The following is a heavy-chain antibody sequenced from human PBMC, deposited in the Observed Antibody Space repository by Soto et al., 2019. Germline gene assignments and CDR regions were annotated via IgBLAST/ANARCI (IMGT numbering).Heavy chain of an antibody. CDR2: IYHSGST. Sequence: PSETLSLTCAVSGGSISSSNWWSWVRQPPGKGLEWIGEIYHSGSTNYNPSLKSRVTISVDKSKNQFSLKLSSVTAADTAVYYCASMVRGQSYYYYGMDVWGQGTTVTVS. CDR1: GGSISSSNW. V-gene: IGHV4-4*02. D-gene: IGHD3-10*01. J-gene: IGHJ6*02. CDR3: ASMVRGQSYYYYGMDV.